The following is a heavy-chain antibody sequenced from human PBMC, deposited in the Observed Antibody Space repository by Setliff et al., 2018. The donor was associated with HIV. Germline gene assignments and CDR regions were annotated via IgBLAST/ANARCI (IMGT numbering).Heavy chain of an antibody. CDR1: GFAFDNYC. CDR3: AKPLTQWGVSPYHYAVDV. J-gene: IGHJ6*02. D-gene: IGHD1-26*01. CDR2: IGGSTGST. Sequence: PRGSLSLSCAASGFAFDNYCMAWVRQAPGKGLEWVSAIGGSTGSTYYADSVKGRFTISTDNSKNTLYLQMNSLRAEDTAVYYCAKPLTQWGVSPYHYAVDVWGQGTTVTVSS. V-gene: IGHV3-23*01.